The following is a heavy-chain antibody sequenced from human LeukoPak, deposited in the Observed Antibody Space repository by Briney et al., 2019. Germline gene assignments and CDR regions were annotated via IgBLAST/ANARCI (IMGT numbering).Heavy chain of an antibody. CDR1: GGSISSYY. CDR3: ARDSSTGYDFWSGYDAFDI. CDR2: IYYSGST. V-gene: IGHV4-59*01. J-gene: IGHJ3*02. D-gene: IGHD3-3*01. Sequence: SETLSLTCTVSGGSISSYYWSWIRQPPGKGLEWIGYIYYSGSTNYNPSLKSRVAISVDTSKNQFSLKLSSVTAADTAVYYCARDSSTGYDFWSGYDAFDIWGQGTMVTVSS.